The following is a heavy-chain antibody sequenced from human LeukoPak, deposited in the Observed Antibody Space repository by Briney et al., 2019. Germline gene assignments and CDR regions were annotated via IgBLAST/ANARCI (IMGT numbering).Heavy chain of an antibody. V-gene: IGHV3-23*01. D-gene: IGHD2-15*01. CDR1: GFTFSSYA. Sequence: GGSLRLSCAASGFTFSSYAMSWVRQAPGKGLEWVSAIIGSGGSTYYADSVKGRFTISRDNSKNTLYLQMNSLRAEDTAVYYCAKPPDCSGGSCDYYFDYWGQGTLVTVSS. J-gene: IGHJ4*02. CDR2: IIGSGGST. CDR3: AKPPDCSGGSCDYYFDY.